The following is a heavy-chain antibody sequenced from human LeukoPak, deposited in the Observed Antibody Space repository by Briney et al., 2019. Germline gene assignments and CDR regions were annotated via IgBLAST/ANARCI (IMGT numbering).Heavy chain of an antibody. Sequence: PGRSLRLSCAASGFTFSSYGMHWVRQAPGKGLEWVAVIWYDGGNKYYADSVKGRFTISRDNSKNTLYLQMNSLRAEDTAVYYCAKDRAHYSSGWRGFFDYWGQGTLVTVSS. J-gene: IGHJ4*02. D-gene: IGHD6-19*01. CDR3: AKDRAHYSSGWRGFFDY. CDR1: GFTFSSYG. CDR2: IWYDGGNK. V-gene: IGHV3-33*06.